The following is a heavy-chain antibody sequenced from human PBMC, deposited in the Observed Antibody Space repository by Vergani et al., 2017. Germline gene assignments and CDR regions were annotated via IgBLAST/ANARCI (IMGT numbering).Heavy chain of an antibody. V-gene: IGHV3-33*05. CDR2: ISYNGGNQ. D-gene: IGHD6-13*01. CDR3: TRDVADTHSSIWPLNYHYFMDV. CDR1: GFKFSNFG. J-gene: IGHJ6*03. Sequence: QVQLVESGGNLVQPGRSLRLSCAAAGFKFSNFGMHWVRQVPGKGLEWVAFISYNGGNQYYADSVQGRFTISRDNTKNILYLQMSRLRVEDTALYYCTRDVADTHSSIWPLNYHYFMDVWGEGTTVTVSS.